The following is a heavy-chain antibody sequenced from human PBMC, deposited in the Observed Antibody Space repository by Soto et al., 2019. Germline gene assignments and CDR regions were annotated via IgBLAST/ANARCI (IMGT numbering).Heavy chain of an antibody. J-gene: IGHJ4*02. CDR1: GGSFSGYY. Sequence: QVQLQQWGAGLLKPSETLSLTCAVYGGSFSGYYWSWIRQPPGKGLEWIGEINHSGSTNYNPSLKSRVTISVDTSKNQFSLKPSSVTAADTAVYYCARNPEYSSSWYSDYWGQGTLVTVSS. CDR2: INHSGST. D-gene: IGHD6-13*01. V-gene: IGHV4-34*01. CDR3: ARNPEYSSSWYSDY.